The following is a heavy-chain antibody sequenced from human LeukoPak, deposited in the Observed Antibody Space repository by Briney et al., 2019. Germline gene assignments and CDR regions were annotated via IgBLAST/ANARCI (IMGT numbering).Heavy chain of an antibody. D-gene: IGHD3-9*01. CDR1: GGTFSSYA. CDR2: IIPIFGTA. CDR3: ARGRYFDFYAAFDY. V-gene: IGHV1-69*06. Sequence: WVKVSCKASGGTFSSYAISWVRQAPGQGLEWMGGIIPIFGTANYAQKFQGRVTITADKSTSTAYMELSSLRSEDTAVYYCARGRYFDFYAAFDYWGQGTLVTVSS. J-gene: IGHJ4*02.